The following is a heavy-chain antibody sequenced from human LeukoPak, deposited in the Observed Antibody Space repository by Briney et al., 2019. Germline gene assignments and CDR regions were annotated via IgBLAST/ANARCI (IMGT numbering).Heavy chain of an antibody. J-gene: IGHJ4*02. Sequence: PGGSLRLSCAASGFTFSNNDMHWVRQAPGQGLEWVAVISYDGSNKYYADSVKGRFTISRDNSKNALYLQMNSLRAEATAVYYCAKTDHYYDSRGYDYWGQGTLVTVSS. D-gene: IGHD3-22*01. V-gene: IGHV3-33*05. CDR3: AKTDHYYDSRGYDY. CDR2: ISYDGSNK. CDR1: GFTFSNND.